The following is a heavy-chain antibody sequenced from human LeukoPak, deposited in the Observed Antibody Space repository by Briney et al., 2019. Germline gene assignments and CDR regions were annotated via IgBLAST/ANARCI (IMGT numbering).Heavy chain of an antibody. CDR2: IYPGDSDT. V-gene: IGHV5-51*01. CDR3: ARNLVFIPEIAVAGPDAFDI. D-gene: IGHD6-19*01. CDR1: GYSFTSYW. J-gene: IGHJ3*02. Sequence: GESLKISCKGSGYSFTSYWIGWVRQMPGKGLEWMGIIYPGDSDTRYSPPFQGQVTISADKSISTAYLQWSSLKASDTAMYYCARNLVFIPEIAVAGPDAFDIWGQGTMVTVSS.